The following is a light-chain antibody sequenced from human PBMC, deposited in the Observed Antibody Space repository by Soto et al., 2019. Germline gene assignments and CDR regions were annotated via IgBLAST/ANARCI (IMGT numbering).Light chain of an antibody. V-gene: IGLV2-14*01. CDR3: SSYTSSIL. Sequence: QSALTQPASVSGSPGPSIPISCTGPSSDVGGYNYVSWYQQHPGKAPKLMIYDVSNRPSGVSNRFSGSKSGNTASLTISGLQAEDEADYYCSSYTSSILFGGGTKLTVL. CDR1: SSDVGGYNY. J-gene: IGLJ2*01. CDR2: DVS.